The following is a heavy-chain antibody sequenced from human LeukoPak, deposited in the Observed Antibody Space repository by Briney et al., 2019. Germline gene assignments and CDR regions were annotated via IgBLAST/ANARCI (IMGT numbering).Heavy chain of an antibody. V-gene: IGHV3-48*02. Sequence: GGPLRLSCAASGFTFSSYNMNWVRQAPGKGLEWVSSISSSSSTIYYADSVKGRFTISRDNAKNSLYLQMNSLRDEDTAVYYCAKDSDYYHSSGYYYAYFQHWGQGTLVTVSS. CDR3: AKDSDYYHSSGYYYAYFQH. D-gene: IGHD3-22*01. J-gene: IGHJ1*01. CDR1: GFTFSSYN. CDR2: ISSSSSTI.